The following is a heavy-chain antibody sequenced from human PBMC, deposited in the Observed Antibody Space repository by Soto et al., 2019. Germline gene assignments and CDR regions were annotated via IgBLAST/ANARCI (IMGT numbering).Heavy chain of an antibody. J-gene: IGHJ5*02. CDR1: GGSITNSGHY. Sequence: QVQLQESRPGLVKPSQTLSLTCTVSGGSITNSGHYWSWVRQRPGKGLEWVGYIHDSGNADYNPILKSRASISVDSSKNQFSLKLTSVTAADTAKYFCARDKFSYGDNGWFDPWGQGILVTVS. CDR3: ARDKFSYGDNGWFDP. D-gene: IGHD4-17*01. V-gene: IGHV4-31*03. CDR2: IHDSGNA.